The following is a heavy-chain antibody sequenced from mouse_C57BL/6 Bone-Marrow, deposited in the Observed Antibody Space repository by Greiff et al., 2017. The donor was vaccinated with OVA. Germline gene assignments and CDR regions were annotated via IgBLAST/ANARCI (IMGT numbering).Heavy chain of an antibody. D-gene: IGHD2-4*01. J-gene: IGHJ4*01. Sequence: QVQLQQPGAELVMPGASVKLSCKASGYTFTSYWMHWVKQRPGQGLEWIGEIDPSDSYTNYNQKFKGKSTLTVDKSSSTAYMQLSSLTSEDSAVYYCGCMINGLYYYAMDYWGQGTSVTVSS. CDR1: GYTFTSYW. V-gene: IGHV1-69*01. CDR2: IDPSDSYT. CDR3: GCMINGLYYYAMDY.